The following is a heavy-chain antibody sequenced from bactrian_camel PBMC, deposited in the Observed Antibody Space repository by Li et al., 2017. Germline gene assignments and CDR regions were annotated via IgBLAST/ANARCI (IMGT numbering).Heavy chain of an antibody. J-gene: IGHJ4*01. D-gene: IGHD6*01. CDR3: ASAMIIRGGSWYWAGKYNS. Sequence: DVQLVESGGGSVQAGGSLRLSCVTSDYTGTYCLGWFGQAPGKEREGVATLDAAGAIKYAASIQGRFTISKDNAKNELYLQMNNLKPEDTAMYYCASAMIIRGGSWYWAGKYNSWGQGTQVTVS. V-gene: IGHV3S19*01. CDR1: DYTGTYC. CDR2: LDAAGAI.